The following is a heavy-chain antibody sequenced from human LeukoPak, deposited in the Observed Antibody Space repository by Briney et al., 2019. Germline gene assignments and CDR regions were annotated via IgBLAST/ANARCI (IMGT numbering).Heavy chain of an antibody. Sequence: GGSLRLSCAASGFTFSSYAMSWVRQAPGKGLEWVSTISGSGGSTNYADSVKGRLTIFRDNSENTLYLQMDSLRAEDTAIYYCAKDRSYSGTYMGGFDIWGQGTMVTASS. CDR1: GFTFSSYA. CDR2: ISGSGGST. J-gene: IGHJ3*02. CDR3: AKDRSYSGTYMGGFDI. D-gene: IGHD1-26*01. V-gene: IGHV3-23*01.